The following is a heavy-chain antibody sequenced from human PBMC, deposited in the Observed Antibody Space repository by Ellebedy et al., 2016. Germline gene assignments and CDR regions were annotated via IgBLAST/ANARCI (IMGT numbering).Heavy chain of an antibody. J-gene: IGHJ4*02. Sequence: SETLSLTCAVYGGSVIGYYWSWIRQPPGKGLEWIGEISHTGSTYYNPSLKSRVTISLDTSKNQFSLRLSSVTAADTAVYYCARDEGGSGSLSYWGQGTLVTVSS. V-gene: IGHV4-34*09. CDR1: GGSVIGYY. CDR2: ISHTGST. D-gene: IGHD3-10*01. CDR3: ARDEGGSGSLSY.